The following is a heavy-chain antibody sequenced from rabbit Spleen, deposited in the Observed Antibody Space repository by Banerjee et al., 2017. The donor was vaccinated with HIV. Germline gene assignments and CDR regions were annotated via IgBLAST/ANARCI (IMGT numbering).Heavy chain of an antibody. D-gene: IGHD3-1*01. J-gene: IGHJ4*01. CDR3: ARGPGTNIYKSYFDL. Sequence: QQQLVESGGGLVKPGASLTLTCTASGFTLSSYWMSWVRQAPGKGLEWIGCMDPGSGSTYYTNWAKGRFTISKASSTTMTLQITSLTAVDTATYFCARGPGTNIYKSYFDLWGPGTLVT. V-gene: IGHV1S45*01. CDR2: MDPGSGST. CDR1: GFTLSSYW.